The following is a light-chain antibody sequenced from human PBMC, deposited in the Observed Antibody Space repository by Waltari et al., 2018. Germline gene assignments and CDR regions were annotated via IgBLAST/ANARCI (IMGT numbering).Light chain of an antibody. Sequence: DIQFTQSPSSLSASVGDRVTITCRASQSINRYLHWYQQKPGKAPRLLIYAASSLQSGVPSRFSVSGSGPDFTLTISSLQPEDFSTYYCQQSHGTPPTFDQGTKV. CDR2: AAS. J-gene: IGKJ1*01. V-gene: IGKV1-39*01. CDR1: QSINRY. CDR3: QQSHGTPPT.